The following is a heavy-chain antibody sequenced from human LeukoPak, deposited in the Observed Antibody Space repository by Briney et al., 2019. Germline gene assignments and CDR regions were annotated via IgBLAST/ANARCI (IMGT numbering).Heavy chain of an antibody. CDR3: TTIKRGNIFGYFDF. J-gene: IGHJ4*02. Sequence: SETLSLTCTVSGGSMTTHHWNWIRQTPGKGLEWIGYVFDSGRTKENPSLKSRVTLSADTSKNQLSLRLSSVTAADTAVYYCTTIKRGNIFGYFDFWGQEILVTVSS. D-gene: IGHD5-18*01. CDR2: VFDSGRT. CDR1: GGSMTTHH. V-gene: IGHV4-59*11.